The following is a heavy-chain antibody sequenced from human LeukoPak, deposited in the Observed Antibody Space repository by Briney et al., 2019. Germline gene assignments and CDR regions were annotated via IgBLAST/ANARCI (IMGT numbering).Heavy chain of an antibody. D-gene: IGHD4-17*01. CDR2: INPSGGST. CDR3: ARGWGQMATVTTDWYFDL. Sequence: ASVKVSCKASGYTFTSYYMHWVRQAPGQGLEWMGIINPSGGSTSYAQKFQGRVTMTRDMSTSTVYMELSSLRSEDTAVYYCARGWGQMATVTTDWYFDLWGRGTLVTVSS. V-gene: IGHV1-46*01. J-gene: IGHJ2*01. CDR1: GYTFTSYY.